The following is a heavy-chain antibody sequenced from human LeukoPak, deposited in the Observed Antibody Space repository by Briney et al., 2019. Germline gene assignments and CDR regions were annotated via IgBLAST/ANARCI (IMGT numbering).Heavy chain of an antibody. CDR1: ELSFNIYE. Sequence: GGSLRLSCEVSELSFNIYEMNWVRQAPGKGLEWVAYISSSGNTRYYADSVTGRSIISRDNLKNSLFLEMNSLRVEDTAVYYCARVRGRFDHWGQGTLVTVSS. CDR3: ARVRGRFDH. D-gene: IGHD1-26*01. CDR2: ISSSGNTR. V-gene: IGHV3-48*03. J-gene: IGHJ4*02.